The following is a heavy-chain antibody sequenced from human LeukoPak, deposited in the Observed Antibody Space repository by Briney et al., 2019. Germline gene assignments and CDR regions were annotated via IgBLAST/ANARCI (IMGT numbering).Heavy chain of an antibody. D-gene: IGHD3-10*01. CDR3: ARLSITTYYYYGMDV. V-gene: IGHV4-59*08. Sequence: SETLSLTCTVSGGSISSYYWSWIRQPPGKGLEWIGYIYYSGSTNYSPSLKSRVTISVDTSKNQFSLKLSSVTAADTAVYYCARLSITTYYYYGMDVWGQGTTVTVSS. J-gene: IGHJ6*02. CDR1: GGSISSYY. CDR2: IYYSGST.